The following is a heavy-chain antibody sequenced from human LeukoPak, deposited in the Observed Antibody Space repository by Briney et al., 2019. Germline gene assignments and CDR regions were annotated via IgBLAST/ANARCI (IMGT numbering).Heavy chain of an antibody. V-gene: IGHV1-69*01. CDR2: IIPIFGTA. CDR3: ARGYNDFWSGYSGYYYYYYGMDV. Sequence: SVKVSCKASGGTFSSYAISWVRQAPGQGLEWMGGIIPIFGTANYAQKFQGRVTITADESTSTAYMELSSLRSEDTAVYYCARGYNDFWSGYSGYYYYYYGMDVWGQGTTVTVSS. CDR1: GGTFSSYA. D-gene: IGHD3-3*01. J-gene: IGHJ6*02.